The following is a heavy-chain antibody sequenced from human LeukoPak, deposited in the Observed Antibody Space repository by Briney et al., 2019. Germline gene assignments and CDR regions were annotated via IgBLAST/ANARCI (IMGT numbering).Heavy chain of an antibody. D-gene: IGHD2-2*01. J-gene: IGHJ4*02. CDR2: IYSGGST. CDR1: GFTVSSNY. Sequence: PGGSLTLSCAASGFTVSSNYMIWLRQAPGKGLEWVSVIYSGGSTYYADSVKGRFTISRDNSKNTLYLQMNSLRAEDTAVYYCKTEPGVRDYFDYWGQGTLVTVSS. V-gene: IGHV3-53*01. CDR3: KTEPGVRDYFDY.